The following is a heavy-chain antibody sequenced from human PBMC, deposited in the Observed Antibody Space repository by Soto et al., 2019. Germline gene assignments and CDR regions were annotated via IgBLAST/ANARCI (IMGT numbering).Heavy chain of an antibody. J-gene: IGHJ4*02. CDR2: ISSSGSTI. CDR3: ARMFAYMNWELLVDY. V-gene: IGHV3-11*01. Sequence: PGGSLRLSCAASGFTFSDYYMSWIRQAPGKGLEWVSYISSSGSTIYYADSVKGRFTISRDNAKNSLYLQMNSLRAEDTAVYYCARMFAYMNWELLVDYWGQGTLVTVSS. D-gene: IGHD1-26*01. CDR1: GFTFSDYY.